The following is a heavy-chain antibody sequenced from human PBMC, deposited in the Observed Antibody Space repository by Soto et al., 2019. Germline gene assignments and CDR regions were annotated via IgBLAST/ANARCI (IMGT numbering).Heavy chain of an antibody. CDR1: GYTFTSYY. D-gene: IGHD2-15*01. CDR2: INPSGGST. J-gene: IGHJ3*02. Sequence: ASVKVSCKASGYTFTSYYMNWVRQAPGQGLEWMGIINPSGGSTSYAQKFQGRVTMTRDTSASTAYMELSSLRSEDTAVYYCAITPPYCSGGSCYPDDAFDIWGQGTMVTVSS. V-gene: IGHV1-46*01. CDR3: AITPPYCSGGSCYPDDAFDI.